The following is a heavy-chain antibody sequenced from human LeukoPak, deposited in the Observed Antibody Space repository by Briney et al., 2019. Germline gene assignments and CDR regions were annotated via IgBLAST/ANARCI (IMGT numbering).Heavy chain of an antibody. J-gene: IGHJ6*02. Sequence: GGSLRLSCAASGFTFSSYSMTWVRQAPGKGLEWVSSISSSSSYIYYADSMKGRFTISRDNAKNSLYLQMNSLRAEDTAVYYCARGRGDILTGGHYYYGMDVWGQGTTVTVSS. CDR2: ISSSSSYI. V-gene: IGHV3-21*01. CDR1: GFTFSSYS. D-gene: IGHD3-9*01. CDR3: ARGRGDILTGGHYYYGMDV.